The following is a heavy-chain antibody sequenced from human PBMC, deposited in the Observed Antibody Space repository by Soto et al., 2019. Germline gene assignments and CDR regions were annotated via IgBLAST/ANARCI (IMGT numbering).Heavy chain of an antibody. D-gene: IGHD3-3*01. V-gene: IGHV4-39*01. CDR2: IYYSGST. CDR1: GGSISSSSYY. J-gene: IGHJ4*02. CDR3: ARYVLEWLFGY. Sequence: SETLSLTCTVSGGSISSSSYYWGWIRQPPGKGLEWIGSIYYSGSTYYNPSLKSRVTISVDTSKNQFSLKLSSVTAADTAVYYCARYVLEWLFGYWGQGTLVTVSS.